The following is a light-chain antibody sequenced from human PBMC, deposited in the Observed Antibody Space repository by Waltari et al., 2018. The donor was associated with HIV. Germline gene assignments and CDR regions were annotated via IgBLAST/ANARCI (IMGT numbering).Light chain of an antibody. V-gene: IGLV2-14*01. J-gene: IGLJ2*01. Sequence: QSALTQPASVSGSPGPSITISCTGASSDVGCYDCISWYQQHPGKAPRLIIYEVTNRPSGVSNRFFGSKSANTASLTISGLQADDEADYYCSYTGTNSLHFGGGTKVTVL. CDR3: CSYTGTNSLH. CDR1: SSDVGCYDC. CDR2: EVT.